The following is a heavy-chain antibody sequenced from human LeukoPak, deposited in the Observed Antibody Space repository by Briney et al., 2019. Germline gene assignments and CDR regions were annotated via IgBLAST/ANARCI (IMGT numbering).Heavy chain of an antibody. CDR1: GFTFSSYV. CDR3: ARESSSWYNWFDP. Sequence: GGSLRLSCAASGFTFSSYVMHWVRQAPGKGLEWVAIISYDGSNEYYADSVKGRFSISRDNSKNTLYLHMNSLRAEDTAVYYCARESSSWYNWFDPWGQGTLVTVSS. D-gene: IGHD6-13*01. V-gene: IGHV3-30*14. J-gene: IGHJ5*02. CDR2: ISYDGSNE.